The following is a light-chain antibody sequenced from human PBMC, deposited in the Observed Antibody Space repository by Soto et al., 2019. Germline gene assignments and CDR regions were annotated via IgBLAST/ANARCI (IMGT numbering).Light chain of an antibody. J-gene: IGLJ2*01. CDR2: DVG. CDR1: GNDVGGFNY. CDR3: CSHAAGYTKL. Sequence: QSALTQPRSVSGSPGQSVTISCTGTGNDVGGFNYVSWYQQHPGKVPKLMIFDVGKRPSGVPDRFSGSKSGNTASLTISGLQSEDEADYYCCSHAAGYTKLFGGGTKLPAL. V-gene: IGLV2-11*01.